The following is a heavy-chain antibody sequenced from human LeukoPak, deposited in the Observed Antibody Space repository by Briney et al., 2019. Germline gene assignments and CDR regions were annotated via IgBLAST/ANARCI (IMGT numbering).Heavy chain of an antibody. Sequence: GGSLRLSCAASGFTFSDYYMSWIRQAPGKGLEWVSYISSSSSYTNYADSVKGRFTISRDNAKNSLYLQMNSLRAEDTAVYYCARDTSSGSYYYYGMDVWGKGTTVTVSS. CDR2: ISSSSSYT. V-gene: IGHV3-11*06. CDR1: GFTFSDYY. CDR3: ARDTSSGSYYYYGMDV. D-gene: IGHD3-10*01. J-gene: IGHJ6*04.